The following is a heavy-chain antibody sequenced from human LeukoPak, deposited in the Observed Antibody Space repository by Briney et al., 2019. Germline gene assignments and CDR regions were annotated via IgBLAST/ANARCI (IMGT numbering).Heavy chain of an antibody. CDR1: GFSFSDHE. CDR3: ASGRNMGITGTTGAFDI. V-gene: IGHV3-48*03. Sequence: GGSLRLSCAASGFSFSDHEMNWVRQAPGKGLEWVSYLSSSGNAYYADSVKGRFTISRDNAKNSLYLQMNSLRDEDTAVYYCASGRNMGITGTTGAFDIWGQGTMVTVFS. J-gene: IGHJ3*02. CDR2: LSSSGNA. D-gene: IGHD1-7*01.